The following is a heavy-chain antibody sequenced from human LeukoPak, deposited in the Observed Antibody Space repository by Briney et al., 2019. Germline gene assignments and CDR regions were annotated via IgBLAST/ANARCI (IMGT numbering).Heavy chain of an antibody. J-gene: IGHJ4*02. Sequence: GGSLILSCGATGLTFIGNALHPMRQAPGKGLEWVAVISSDGSSMYYADSVKGRFTISRDNCKTTLYLQLISLRAEDSDLYYSVIQLLNEVTDFDYWGQGTLVTVSS. V-gene: IGHV3-30*14. CDR3: VIQLLNEVTDFDY. CDR2: ISSDGSSM. D-gene: IGHD5-18*01. CDR1: GLTFIGNA.